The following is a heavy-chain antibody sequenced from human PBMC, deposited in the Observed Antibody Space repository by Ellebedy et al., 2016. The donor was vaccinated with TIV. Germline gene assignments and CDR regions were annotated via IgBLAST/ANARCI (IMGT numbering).Heavy chain of an antibody. Sequence: MPSETLSLTCTVSGGSISTYYWSWIRQPAGKGLEWIGRIYTSGTTNYNPSLKSRVTMSVDTSKNQFSLKLSSVTAADTAVYYCARPNSYCGADCFGTNDAFGIWGQGTMVTVSS. CDR3: ARPNSYCGADCFGTNDAFGI. J-gene: IGHJ3*02. D-gene: IGHD2-21*02. CDR2: IYTSGTT. CDR1: GGSISTYY. V-gene: IGHV4-4*07.